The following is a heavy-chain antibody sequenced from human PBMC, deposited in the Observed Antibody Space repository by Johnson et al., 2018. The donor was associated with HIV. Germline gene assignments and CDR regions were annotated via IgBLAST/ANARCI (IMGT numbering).Heavy chain of an antibody. J-gene: IGHJ3*02. CDR2: ISYDGSNK. CDR3: GRDEYSNSPYDAFDI. D-gene: IGHD4-11*01. V-gene: IGHV3-30-3*01. CDR1: GFTFSSYA. Sequence: QVQLVESGGGVVQPGRSLRLSCAASGFTFSSYAMHWVRQAPGKGLEWVAVISYDGSNKYYADSVKGRFTISRDNSKNTLYLQMNSLRAEDTAVYYCGRDEYSNSPYDAFDIWGQGTMVTVSS.